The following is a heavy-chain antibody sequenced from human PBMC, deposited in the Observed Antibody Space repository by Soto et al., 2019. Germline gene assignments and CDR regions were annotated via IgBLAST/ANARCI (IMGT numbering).Heavy chain of an antibody. Sequence: PGGSLRLSCSASGFTFISYAMHWVLQAPWKGLEYVSAISSNGGSTYYADSVKGRFTVSRDNSKNTLYLQMSSLRAEDTAVYYCVNLIVGATMGADYYGMDAWGQGTTVTVSS. V-gene: IGHV3-64D*06. CDR3: VNLIVGATMGADYYGMDA. CDR2: ISSNGGST. D-gene: IGHD1-26*01. J-gene: IGHJ6*02. CDR1: GFTFISYA.